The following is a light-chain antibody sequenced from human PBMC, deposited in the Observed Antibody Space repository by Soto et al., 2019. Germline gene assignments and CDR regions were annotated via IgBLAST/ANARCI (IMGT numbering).Light chain of an antibody. CDR3: QQFNIYPIT. CDR2: DVS. Sequence: AIQVTQSPSSLSASVGDRVTITCRASQDIRGALAWYQQKPGKAPKLLIYDVSTVQSGVPSRFSGRGSGTEFTLTITSLQPEDFVTYYCQQFNIYPITFGQGTRLEVK. V-gene: IGKV1-13*02. J-gene: IGKJ5*01. CDR1: QDIRGA.